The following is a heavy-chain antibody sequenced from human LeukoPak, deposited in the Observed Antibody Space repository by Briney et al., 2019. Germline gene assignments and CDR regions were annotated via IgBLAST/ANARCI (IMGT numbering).Heavy chain of an antibody. Sequence: QAGGSLRLSCAASGFTFSDYSMNWVRQAPGKGLEWISYIGLSSGKTKYADSVKGRFTISGDNAKNSLYLQMNSLRVEDTAVYFCVRDHNYAFDNWGQGILVTVSS. CDR2: IGLSSGKT. CDR3: VRDHNYAFDN. V-gene: IGHV3-48*04. CDR1: GFTFSDYS. D-gene: IGHD1-1*01. J-gene: IGHJ4*02.